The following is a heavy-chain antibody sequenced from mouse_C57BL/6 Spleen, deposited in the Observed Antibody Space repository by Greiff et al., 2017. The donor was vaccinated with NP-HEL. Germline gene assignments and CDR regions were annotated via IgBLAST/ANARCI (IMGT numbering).Heavy chain of an antibody. D-gene: IGHD1-1*01. J-gene: IGHJ3*01. CDR3: ARKYGSSYEGVWFAY. CDR2: FYPRDGST. Sequence: QVQLQESDAELVKPGASVKISCKVSGYTFTDHTIHWMKQRPEQGLEWIGYFYPRDGSTKYNEKFKGKATLTADKSSSTAYMQLNSLTSEDSAVYFCARKYGSSYEGVWFAYWGQGTLVTVSA. CDR1: GYTFTDHT. V-gene: IGHV1-78*01.